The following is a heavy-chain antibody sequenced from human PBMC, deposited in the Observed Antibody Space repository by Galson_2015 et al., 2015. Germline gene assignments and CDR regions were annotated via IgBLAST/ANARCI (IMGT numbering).Heavy chain of an antibody. V-gene: IGHV3-23*01. CDR2: ISGSDGST. Sequence: SLRLSCAASGFTFGSYAMTWVRQAPGKGLEWVSVISGSDGSTHYADSVKGRFTISRDNSKNTVYLEMNSLRVEDTAVYYCARTSYSDYWGQGTPVTVSS. CDR1: GFTFGSYA. CDR3: ARTSYSDY. D-gene: IGHD1-1*01. J-gene: IGHJ4*02.